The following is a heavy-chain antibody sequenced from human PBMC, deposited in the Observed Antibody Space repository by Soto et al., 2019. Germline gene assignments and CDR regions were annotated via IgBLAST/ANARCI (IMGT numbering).Heavy chain of an antibody. CDR1: GYTFTNYY. J-gene: IGHJ4*02. D-gene: IGHD3-16*02. V-gene: IGHV1-46*03. CDR2: INPRGGST. CDR3: ARGLTYSYPDY. Sequence: QVQLVQSGAEVKKPGASVKVSCKASGYTFTNYYIHWVRQAPGQGLEWMGAINPRGGSTTYAQKFQGRVTMTEVPSTSTVYMQLSSLRSEDTAVYYCARGLTYSYPDYWGQGTLVTVSS.